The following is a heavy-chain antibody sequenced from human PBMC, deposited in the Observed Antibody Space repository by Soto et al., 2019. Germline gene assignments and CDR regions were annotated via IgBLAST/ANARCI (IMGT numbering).Heavy chain of an antibody. J-gene: IGHJ4*02. V-gene: IGHV4-31*03. D-gene: IGHD5-18*01. CDR1: GGSISSGGYY. Sequence: QVQLQESGPGLVKPSQTLSFTCTVSGGSISSGGYYWSWIRRHPGKGLEWIGYIYYSGSTYYNPSLKSRVTISVDTSKNQFSLKLSSVTAADTAVYYCARGGYSYGYFYFDYWGQGTLVTVSS. CDR2: IYYSGST. CDR3: ARGGYSYGYFYFDY.